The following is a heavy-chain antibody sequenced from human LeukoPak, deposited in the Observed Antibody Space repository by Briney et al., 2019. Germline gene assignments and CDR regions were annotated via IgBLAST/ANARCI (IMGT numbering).Heavy chain of an antibody. V-gene: IGHV5-51*01. CDR3: ARNRKVAGYYYYYGMDV. J-gene: IGHJ6*02. CDR2: IYPGDSDT. CDR1: GYSFTSYW. D-gene: IGHD1-14*01. Sequence: GESLKISCKGSGYSFTSYWIGWVRQMPGKGLEWMGIIYPGDSDTRYSPSLQGQVTISADESISTAYLQWSSLKASDTAMYYCARNRKVAGYYYYYGMDVWGQGTTVTVSS.